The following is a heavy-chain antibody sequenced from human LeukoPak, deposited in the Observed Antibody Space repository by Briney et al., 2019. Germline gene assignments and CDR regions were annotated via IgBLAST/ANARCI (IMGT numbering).Heavy chain of an antibody. D-gene: IGHD2-2*01. CDR1: GGSISDYY. CDR2: IYYSGST. V-gene: IGHV4-59*01. Sequence: SETLSLTCTVSGGSISDYYWNWIRQPPGKGLEWNGYIYYSGSTTYNPSLKSRVTMSVDTAKNQFSLKLRSVTAADTAVYYCARGDFCSSTNCYLRPMDVWGKGTTVTVSS. J-gene: IGHJ6*03. CDR3: ARGDFCSSTNCYLRPMDV.